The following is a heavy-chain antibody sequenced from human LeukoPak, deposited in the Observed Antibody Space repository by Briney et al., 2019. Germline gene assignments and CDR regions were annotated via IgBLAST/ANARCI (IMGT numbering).Heavy chain of an antibody. Sequence: SETLSLTCTVSGGSISSYYWSWIRQPAGKGLEWIGRIYTSGSTNYNPSLKSRVTMSVDTSKNQFSLKLNSVTAADSAVYYCARASLYSSSWFTHWFDPWGQGTLVTVSS. CDR3: ARASLYSSSWFTHWFDP. D-gene: IGHD6-13*01. V-gene: IGHV4-4*07. J-gene: IGHJ5*02. CDR2: IYTSGST. CDR1: GGSISSYY.